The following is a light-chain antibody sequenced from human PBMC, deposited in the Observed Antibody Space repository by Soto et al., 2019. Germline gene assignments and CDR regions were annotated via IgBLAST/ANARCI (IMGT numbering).Light chain of an antibody. V-gene: IGKV3-15*01. Sequence: EILMTQSPATLSVSPGERATLSCRASQSVDSNLAWYQQKPGQAPRLLIYGASTRATGISARFSGSGSGTEFTLTISSLQSEDFGVYYCQQYGSSRWTFGQGTKVEIK. CDR1: QSVDSN. J-gene: IGKJ1*01. CDR2: GAS. CDR3: QQYGSSRWT.